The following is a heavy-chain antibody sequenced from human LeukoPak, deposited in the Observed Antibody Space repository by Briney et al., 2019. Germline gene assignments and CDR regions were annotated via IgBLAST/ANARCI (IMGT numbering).Heavy chain of an antibody. V-gene: IGHV3-9*01. J-gene: IGHJ6*03. CDR2: ISWNSGSI. D-gene: IGHD6-19*01. CDR1: GFTFVDYA. Sequence: SGGSLRLSCAASGFTFVDYAMHWVRQAPGKGLEWVSGISWNSGSIGYADSVKGRFTISRDNAKNSLYLQMNSLRAEDTALYYCAKGAHSSGWYVGYYYYYMDVWGKGTTVTVSS. CDR3: AKGAHSSGWYVGYYYYYMDV.